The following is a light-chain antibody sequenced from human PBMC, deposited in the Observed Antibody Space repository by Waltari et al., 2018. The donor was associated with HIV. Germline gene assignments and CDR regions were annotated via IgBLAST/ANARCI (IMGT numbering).Light chain of an antibody. CDR2: NTN. V-gene: IGLV1-51*01. CDR1: SFNIGSNY. J-gene: IGLJ2*01. CDR3: GTWDNSLRAGV. Sequence: QAVLTQPPPVSAAPGQKVSIPRPGTSFNIGSNYVSWYQQLPGRAPKPLIYNTNERPSGIPDRFSGSVSDTSATLGINGLQTGDEADYYCGTWDNSLRAGVFGGGTKLTVL.